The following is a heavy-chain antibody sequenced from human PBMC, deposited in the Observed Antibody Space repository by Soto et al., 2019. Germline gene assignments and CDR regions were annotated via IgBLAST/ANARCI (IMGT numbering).Heavy chain of an antibody. D-gene: IGHD6-13*01. Sequence: ASVKVSCKASGYTFTSYYMHWVRQAPGQGLEWMGIINPSGGSTSYAQKFQGRVTMTRDTSTSTVYMELSSLRSEDTAVYYCARVGKSVAAAGTRWFDPWGQGTLVTVSS. CDR1: GYTFTSYY. V-gene: IGHV1-46*03. CDR2: INPSGGST. J-gene: IGHJ5*02. CDR3: ARVGKSVAAAGTRWFDP.